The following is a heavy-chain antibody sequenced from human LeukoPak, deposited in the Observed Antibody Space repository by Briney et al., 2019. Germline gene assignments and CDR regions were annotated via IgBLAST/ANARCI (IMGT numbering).Heavy chain of an antibody. Sequence: ASVKVSCKASGYSFTTYGISWVRQAPGQGLEWMGWISANNNNTDNIQKLQGRVTMTTDTSTSTAYMELRSLRSDDTAVYYCARALYHTFDYWGQGTLVTVSS. CDR1: GYSFTTYG. CDR2: ISANNNNT. V-gene: IGHV1-18*01. CDR3: ARALYHTFDY. D-gene: IGHD2-2*01. J-gene: IGHJ4*02.